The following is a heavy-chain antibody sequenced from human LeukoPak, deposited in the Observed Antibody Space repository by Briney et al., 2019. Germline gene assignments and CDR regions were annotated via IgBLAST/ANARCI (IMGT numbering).Heavy chain of an antibody. CDR1: GGSISSSSYY. CDR2: IYYSGST. Sequence: PSETLSLTCTVSGGSISSSSYYWGWIRQPPGKGLEWIGSIYYSGSTYYNPSLKSRVTISVDTSKNQFSLKLSSVTAADTAVYHCARRKRDGYNWYFDYWGQGTLVTVSS. J-gene: IGHJ4*02. D-gene: IGHD5-24*01. V-gene: IGHV4-39*01. CDR3: ARRKRDGYNWYFDY.